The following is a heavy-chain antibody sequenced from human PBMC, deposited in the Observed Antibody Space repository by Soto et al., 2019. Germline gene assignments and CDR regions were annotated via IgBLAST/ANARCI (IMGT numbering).Heavy chain of an antibody. CDR3: AKDPPSSS. J-gene: IGHJ4*02. CDR1: GFTFSSYA. V-gene: IGHV3-23*01. CDR2: ISGSGGST. D-gene: IGHD6-13*01. Sequence: GESLKISCAASGFTFSSYAMSWVRQAPGGGREWVSAISGSGGSTYYADSVKGRFTISRDNSKNTLYLQMNSLRADDTAVYYCAKDPPSSSWGQGTLVTVSS.